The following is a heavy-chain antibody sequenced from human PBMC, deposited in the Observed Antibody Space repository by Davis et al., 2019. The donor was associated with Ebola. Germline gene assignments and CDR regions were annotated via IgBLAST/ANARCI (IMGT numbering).Heavy chain of an antibody. CDR2: ISYDGSNK. Sequence: PGGSLRLSCAASGFTFSSYGMHWVRQAPGKGLEWVAVISYDGSNKYYADSVKGRFTISRDNSKNTLYLQMNSLRAEDTAVYYCAKDNWVRIYSSSLTWGQGTLVTVSS. CDR1: GFTFSSYG. V-gene: IGHV3-30*18. CDR3: AKDNWVRIYSSSLT. J-gene: IGHJ4*02. D-gene: IGHD6-6*01.